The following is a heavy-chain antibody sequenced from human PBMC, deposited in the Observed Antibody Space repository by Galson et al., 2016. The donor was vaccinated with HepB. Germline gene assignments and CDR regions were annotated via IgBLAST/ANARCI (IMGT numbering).Heavy chain of an antibody. D-gene: IGHD3-9*01. J-gene: IGHJ5*02. CDR2: ISSSSSFT. V-gene: IGHV3-11*06. CDR3: ARGRRGKYDFLTGYTKGLYNYFDP. Sequence: SLRLSCAASGFTFSDYYMSWIRQAPGKGLECVSHISSSSSFTNYADSVTGRFIISRDHVKNSLYLQMNSLRAEDTAVYFCARGRRGKYDFLTGYTKGLYNYFDPWGQGTLVTVSS. CDR1: GFTFSDYY.